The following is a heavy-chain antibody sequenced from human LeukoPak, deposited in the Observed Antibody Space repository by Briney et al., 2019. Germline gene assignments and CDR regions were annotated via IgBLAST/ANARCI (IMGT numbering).Heavy chain of an antibody. D-gene: IGHD3-22*01. CDR1: GYTFTGYY. V-gene: IGHV1-2*06. J-gene: IGHJ4*02. Sequence: GASVKVSCKASGYTFTGYYMHWVRQAPGQGLEWMGRINPNSGGTNYAQKFQGRVTMTRDTSISTAYMKLSRLRSDDTAVYYCARVVSKGIGDFDYWGQGTLVTVSS. CDR3: ARVVSKGIGDFDY. CDR2: INPNSGGT.